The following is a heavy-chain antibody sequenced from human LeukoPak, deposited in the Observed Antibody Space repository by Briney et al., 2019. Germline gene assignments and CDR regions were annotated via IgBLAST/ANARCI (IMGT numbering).Heavy chain of an antibody. D-gene: IGHD4-11*01. CDR3: ARVSYNNYGRPNWFDP. CDR1: GGSISNSNW. V-gene: IGHV4-4*02. CDR2: IYHSGST. J-gene: IGHJ5*02. Sequence: SETLSLTCDVSGGSISNSNWWSWVRQPPGMGLEWIGEIYHSGSTIYNPSLKSRVTISVDKSKNHFSLKLTSLTAADTAIYYCARVSYNNYGRPNWFDPWGQGALVTVSS.